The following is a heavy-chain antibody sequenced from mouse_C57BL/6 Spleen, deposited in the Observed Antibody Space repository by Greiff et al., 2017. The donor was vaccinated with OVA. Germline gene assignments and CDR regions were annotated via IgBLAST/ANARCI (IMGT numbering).Heavy chain of an antibody. J-gene: IGHJ4*01. V-gene: IGHV5-6*01. CDR2: ISSGGSYT. CDR1: GFTFSSYG. D-gene: IGHD2-2*01. CDR3: ARRGYDNAMDY. Sequence: EVQGVESGGDLVKPGGSLKLSCAASGFTFSSYGMSWVRQTPDKRLEWVATISSGGSYTYYPDSVKGRFTISRDNAKNTLYLQMSSLKSEDTAMYYCARRGYDNAMDYWGQGTSVTVSS.